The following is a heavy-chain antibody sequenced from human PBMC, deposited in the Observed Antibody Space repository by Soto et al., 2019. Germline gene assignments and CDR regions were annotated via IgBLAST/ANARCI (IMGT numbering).Heavy chain of an antibody. CDR2: ISGSGGST. D-gene: IGHD3-22*01. V-gene: IGHV3-23*01. Sequence: GGSLRLSCAASGFTFSSYAMSWVRQAPGKGLEWVSAISGSGGSTYYADSVRGRFTISRDNSKNTLYLQMNSLRAEDTAVYYCAKDQLRRITMIVVVPEPPYFDYWGQGTLVTVSS. CDR3: AKDQLRRITMIVVVPEPPYFDY. CDR1: GFTFSSYA. J-gene: IGHJ4*02.